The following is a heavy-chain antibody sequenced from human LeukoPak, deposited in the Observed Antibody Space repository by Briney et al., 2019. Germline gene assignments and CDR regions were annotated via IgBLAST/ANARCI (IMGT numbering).Heavy chain of an antibody. CDR1: GFTFSSYW. D-gene: IGHD5/OR15-5a*01. CDR2: IKTDGSST. Sequence: GGSLRLSCTASGFTFSSYWMHWVRQAPGKGLVWVSRIKTDGSSTDYADSVKGRFTISRDNAKNTMYLQMNSLRAEDTAVYYCARGVSGTGPDIWGLGTMVTVSS. V-gene: IGHV3-74*01. CDR3: ARGVSGTGPDI. J-gene: IGHJ3*02.